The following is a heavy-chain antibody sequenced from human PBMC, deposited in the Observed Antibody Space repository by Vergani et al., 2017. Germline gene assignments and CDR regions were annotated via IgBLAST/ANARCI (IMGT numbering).Heavy chain of an antibody. D-gene: IGHD3-22*01. V-gene: IGHV1-3*01. CDR3: ARDRPTNYYYDSSGYSY. CDR1: GYTFTSYA. Sequence: QVQLVQSGAEVKKPGASVKVSCKASGYTFTSYAQHWVRQAPGQRLEWVGWINAGNGNTKYSQKFQGRVTITRDTSASTAYMELSSLRSEDTAVYYCARDRPTNYYYDSSGYSYWGQGTLVTVSS. CDR2: INAGNGNT. J-gene: IGHJ4*02.